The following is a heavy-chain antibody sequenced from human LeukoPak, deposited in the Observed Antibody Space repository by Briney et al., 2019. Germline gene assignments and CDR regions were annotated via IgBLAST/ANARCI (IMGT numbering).Heavy chain of an antibody. Sequence: PSETLSLTCTVSGGSISGYYWSWIRQPAGKGLEWIGRGHTSGITNYNASLPSRVTMSVDTSKNQLSLKLNSVTAADTAVYFCARYRDGYYFDYWGQGTLVTVSS. D-gene: IGHD4-17*01. J-gene: IGHJ4*02. CDR2: GHTSGIT. CDR3: ARYRDGYYFDY. CDR1: GGSISGYY. V-gene: IGHV4-4*07.